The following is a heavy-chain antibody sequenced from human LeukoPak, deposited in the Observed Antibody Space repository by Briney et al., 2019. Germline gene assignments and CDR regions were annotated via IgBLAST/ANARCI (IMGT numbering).Heavy chain of an antibody. CDR2: INSDGSST. CDR1: GFTFSSYW. V-gene: IGHV3-74*01. Sequence: GGSLRLSCAASGFTFSSYWMHWGRQAPGKGLVWVSRINSDGSSTRYADSVKGRFTISRDNAKNTLYLQMNSLRAEDTAVYYCARGKSSSGWPYFDYWGQGTLVTVSS. J-gene: IGHJ4*02. D-gene: IGHD6-19*01. CDR3: ARGKSSSGWPYFDY.